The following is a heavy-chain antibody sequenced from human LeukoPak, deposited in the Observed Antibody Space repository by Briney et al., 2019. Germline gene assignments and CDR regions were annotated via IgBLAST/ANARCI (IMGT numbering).Heavy chain of an antibody. D-gene: IGHD6-25*01. Sequence: ASVKASCKTSGFTFSAYGIAWVRQAPGHGPEWMGWISNHNGNTNYAQKFQDRITVTTETSTGTVSMELRSLKPDDTAIYYCTRGIALATAYYFDSWGRGTQVTVAS. CDR3: TRGIALATAYYFDS. V-gene: IGHV1-18*04. CDR1: GFTFSAYG. CDR2: ISNHNGNT. J-gene: IGHJ4*02.